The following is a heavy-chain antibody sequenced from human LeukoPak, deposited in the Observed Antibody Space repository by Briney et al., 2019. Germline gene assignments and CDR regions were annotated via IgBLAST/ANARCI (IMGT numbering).Heavy chain of an antibody. Sequence: PGGSLRLSCAASGFIFSGSAIHWVRQASGKGLEWVGRIRSKTNNYATAYAASVKGRFTISRDDSKNTAYLQMNSLKTEDTAVYYCTTLYDFWSGLHYMDVWGKGTTVTVSS. CDR3: TTLYDFWSGLHYMDV. D-gene: IGHD3-3*01. V-gene: IGHV3-73*01. J-gene: IGHJ6*03. CDR1: GFIFSGSA. CDR2: IRSKTNNYAT.